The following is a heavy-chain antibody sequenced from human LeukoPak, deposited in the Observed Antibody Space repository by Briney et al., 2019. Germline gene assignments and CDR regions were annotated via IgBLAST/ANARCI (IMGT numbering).Heavy chain of an antibody. J-gene: IGHJ3*02. V-gene: IGHV4-4*02. CDR2: IYYSGST. D-gene: IGHD3-22*01. Sequence: SETLSLTCAVSGGSISSSNWWSWVRPPPGKGLEWIGNIYYSGSTSYNPSLKSRVTISVDTSKNQFSLKLSSVTAADTAVYYCARETYYYDSSGYQDAFDIWGQGTMVTVSS. CDR3: ARETYYYDSSGYQDAFDI. CDR1: GGSISSSNW.